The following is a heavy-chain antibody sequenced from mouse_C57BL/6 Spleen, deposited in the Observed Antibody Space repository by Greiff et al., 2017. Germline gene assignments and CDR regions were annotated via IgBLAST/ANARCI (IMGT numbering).Heavy chain of an antibody. CDR1: GYNFTSYW. V-gene: IGHV1-52*01. Sequence: VKLVQPGAELVRPGSSVKLSCKASGYNFTSYWMHWVKQRPIQGLEWIGNIDPSDSETHYNQKFKDKATLTVDKSSSTAYMQLSSLTSEAAAVFDCARSGDGYYFYARGYWGQGTSVTVSS. CDR2: IDPSDSET. J-gene: IGHJ4*01. CDR3: ARSGDGYYFYARGY. D-gene: IGHD2-3*01.